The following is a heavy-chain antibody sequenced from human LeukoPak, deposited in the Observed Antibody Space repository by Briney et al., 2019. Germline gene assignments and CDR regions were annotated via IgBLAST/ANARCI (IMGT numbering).Heavy chain of an antibody. D-gene: IGHD5-18*01. CDR2: IYPGDSDT. CDR1: GSIFTSYW. J-gene: IGHJ4*02. CDR3: ARRTPSTAMVTYFDY. V-gene: IGHV5-51*01. Sequence: GAPLQISCQASGSIFTSYWIGWVRQLPGKGLEWMGIIYPGDSDTKYSPSFQGQVTISYAKSISTAHLQWSSLTASDTAMYYCARRTPSTAMVTYFDYWGQGTLVTVPS.